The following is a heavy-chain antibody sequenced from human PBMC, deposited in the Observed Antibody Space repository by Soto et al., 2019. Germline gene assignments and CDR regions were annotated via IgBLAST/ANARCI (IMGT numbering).Heavy chain of an antibody. V-gene: IGHV3-66*01. CDR1: GATVSSNY. CDR3: ANQRGGYDRDFHY. J-gene: IGHJ4*01. CDR2: MYSGGST. D-gene: IGHD5-12*01. Sequence: GGCLRLSCAASGATVSSNYMSWVRQAPGKGLEWVSVMYSGGSTYYADTAKGRIPISRDNSKNTLYLQMNSLRAEDTALDFCANQRGGYDRDFHYWGPGNLVTVSS.